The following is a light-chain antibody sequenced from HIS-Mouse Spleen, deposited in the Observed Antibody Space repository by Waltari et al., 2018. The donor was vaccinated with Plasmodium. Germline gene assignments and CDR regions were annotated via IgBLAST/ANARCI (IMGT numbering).Light chain of an antibody. Sequence: SYVLTQPPSVSVAPGQTARITCGGNNIGSKSVHWYQQKPGQAPVLVVYDDSARPSGRPERFAGSNAGNTATRTISRVEAGDEADYYCQVWDSSSDHPVFGGGTKLTVL. CDR3: QVWDSSSDHPV. CDR1: NIGSKS. V-gene: IGLV3-21*02. J-gene: IGLJ3*02. CDR2: DDS.